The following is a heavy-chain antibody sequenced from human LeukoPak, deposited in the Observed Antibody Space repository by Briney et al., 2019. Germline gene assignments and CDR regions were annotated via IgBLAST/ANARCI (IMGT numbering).Heavy chain of an antibody. J-gene: IGHJ6*04. CDR3: ARGTYYDFHISMDV. D-gene: IGHD3-3*01. V-gene: IGHV1-69*05. Sequence: ASVKVSCKASGYTFSSYAISWVRQAPGQGLEWMGGIIPIFGTANYAQKFQGRVTITTDESTSTAYMELSSLRSEDTAVYYCARGTYYDFHISMDVWGKGTTVTVSS. CDR1: GYTFSSYA. CDR2: IIPIFGTA.